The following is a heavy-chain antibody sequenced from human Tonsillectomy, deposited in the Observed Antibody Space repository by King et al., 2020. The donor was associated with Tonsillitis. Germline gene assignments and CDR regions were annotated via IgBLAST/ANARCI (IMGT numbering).Heavy chain of an antibody. CDR3: ARENWFYDF. Sequence: QLVQSGAEVKKPGASVRVSCKTSGYTFTDYHFHWVRQAPGQGLEWMGWIYPGNGDTSYAQKFQGRLTLTSDTSIAAAYMALNGLTSDDTAVYYCARENWFYDFWGQGSPVTVSS. J-gene: IGHJ4*02. D-gene: IGHD3-9*01. CDR1: GYTFTDYH. V-gene: IGHV1-2*02. CDR2: IYPGNGDT.